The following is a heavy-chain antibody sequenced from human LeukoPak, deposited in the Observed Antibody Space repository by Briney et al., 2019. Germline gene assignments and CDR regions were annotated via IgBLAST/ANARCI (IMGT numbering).Heavy chain of an antibody. CDR1: GGSISSYD. J-gene: IGHJ5*02. V-gene: IGHV4-59*01. CDR2: IYYSGST. D-gene: IGHD6-13*01. CDR3: ASQQLPNWFDP. Sequence: SETLSGTSSVSGGSISSYDWIWIGQPPGKDLEWIGYIYYSGSTNYNPSLKSRVTISVDTSKNQFSLKLSSVTAADTAVYYCASQQLPNWFDPWGQGTLVTVSS.